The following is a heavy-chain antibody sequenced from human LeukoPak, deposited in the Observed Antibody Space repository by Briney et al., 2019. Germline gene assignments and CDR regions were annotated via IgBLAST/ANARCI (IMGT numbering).Heavy chain of an antibody. CDR3: ARGGRKYYYDSSGFCWFDP. CDR2: IKQDGSEK. J-gene: IGHJ5*02. CDR1: GFTFSSYW. D-gene: IGHD3-22*01. V-gene: IGHV3-7*01. Sequence: GGSLRLSCAASGFTFSSYWMRWVRQAPGKGVEWVANIKQDGSEKYYVDSVKGRFTISRDNAKNSLYLQMNSLRAEDTAVYYCARGGRKYYYDSSGFCWFDPWGQGTLVTVSS.